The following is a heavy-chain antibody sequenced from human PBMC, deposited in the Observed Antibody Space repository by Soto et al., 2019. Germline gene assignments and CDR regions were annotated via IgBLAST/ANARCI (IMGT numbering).Heavy chain of an antibody. V-gene: IGHV3-23*01. CDR3: PKKEEYDYVWGKSPLD. CDR1: GITFSSYA. J-gene: IGHJ4*03. D-gene: IGHD3-16*01. CDR2: INGRGDDT. Sequence: PGGSLRLSCAASGITFSSYAMSWVRQAPGKGLEWVSSINGRGDDTFYADSVKGRFTISRDNSKNTLYLQMNSLRAEDTALYYCPKKEEYDYVWGKSPLDWGQGTLVTVSS.